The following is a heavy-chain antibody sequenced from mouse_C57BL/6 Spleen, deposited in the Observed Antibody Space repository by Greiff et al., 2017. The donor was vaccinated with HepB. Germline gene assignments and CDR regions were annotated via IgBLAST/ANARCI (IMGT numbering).Heavy chain of an antibody. CDR3: AREGYDYDGYYAMDY. D-gene: IGHD2-4*01. CDR2: INYDGSST. CDR1: GFTFSDYY. Sequence: EVHLVESEGGLVQPGSSMKLSCTASGFTFSDYYMAWVRQVPEKGLEWVANINYDGSSTYYLDSLKSRFIISRDNAKNILYLQMSSLKSEDTATYYCAREGYDYDGYYAMDYWGQGTSVTVSS. V-gene: IGHV5-16*01. J-gene: IGHJ4*01.